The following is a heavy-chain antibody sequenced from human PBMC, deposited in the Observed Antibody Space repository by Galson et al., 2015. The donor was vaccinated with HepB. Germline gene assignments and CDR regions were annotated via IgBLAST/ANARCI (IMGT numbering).Heavy chain of an antibody. Sequence: SLRLSCAASGFVFSRHGMHWARQAPGKGLEWVAVVWYDGTKQYYSESVEGRFTISRGNSKNMVYLQMNSLRVEDTAVYYCWMIGTDFDYWGQGTLVTVSP. CDR2: VWYDGTKQ. J-gene: IGHJ4*02. D-gene: IGHD2-21*01. CDR1: GFVFSRHG. CDR3: WMIGTDFDY. V-gene: IGHV3-33*01.